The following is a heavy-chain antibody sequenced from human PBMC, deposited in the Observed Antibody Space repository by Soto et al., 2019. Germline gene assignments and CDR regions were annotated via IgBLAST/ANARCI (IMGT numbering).Heavy chain of an antibody. CDR1: GGSISSYY. Sequence: LSLTCTVSGGSISSYYWSWIRQPPGKGLEWIGYIYYSGSTNYNPSLKSRVTISVDTSKNQFSLKLSSVTAADTAVYYCARSYYDFWSGDFDYWGQGTLVTVSS. CDR2: IYYSGST. D-gene: IGHD3-3*01. J-gene: IGHJ4*02. CDR3: ARSYYDFWSGDFDY. V-gene: IGHV4-59*01.